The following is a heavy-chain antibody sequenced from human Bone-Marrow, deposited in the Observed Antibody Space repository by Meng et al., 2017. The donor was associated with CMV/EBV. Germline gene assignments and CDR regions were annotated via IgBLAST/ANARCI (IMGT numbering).Heavy chain of an antibody. Sequence: GESLKISCAASGFTFSSYAMSWVRQAPGKGLEWVSAISGSGGSTYYADSVKGRFTISRDNSKNTLYLQMNSLRAEDTAVYYCAKDKGDIVVVPAAIYYWGQGPRVTGSS. D-gene: IGHD2-2*01. J-gene: IGHJ4*02. CDR1: GFTFSSYA. CDR3: AKDKGDIVVVPAAIYY. CDR2: ISGSGGST. V-gene: IGHV3-23*01.